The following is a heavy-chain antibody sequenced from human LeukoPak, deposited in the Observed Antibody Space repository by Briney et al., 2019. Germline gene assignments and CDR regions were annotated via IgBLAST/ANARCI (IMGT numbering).Heavy chain of an antibody. D-gene: IGHD6-13*01. J-gene: IGHJ6*02. V-gene: IGHV3-48*01. CDR1: GFTSISFS. CDR3: AKNRDASSWYDPTYYHSGMNV. Sequence: GGFLGLSWTASGFTSISFSMNLVGQAPGKGLEWVSYISSSSNSIFYADSVKGLLTICSHNAKNSLYLQMPSLRAEDTAVYYYAKNRDASSWYDPTYYHSGMNVWGQGTTVTVSS. CDR2: ISSSSNSI.